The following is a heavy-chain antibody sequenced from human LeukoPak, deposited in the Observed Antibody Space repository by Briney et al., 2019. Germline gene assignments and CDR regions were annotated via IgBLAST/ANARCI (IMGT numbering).Heavy chain of an antibody. CDR1: GYTFTGYY. CDR2: INANSGDT. D-gene: IGHD3-22*01. Sequence: ASVKVSCKASGYTFTGYYMHWVRQAPGQGLEWMGWINANSGDTKYAQKFQGRVTMTRDTSISTAYMELSRLRSDDTAMYYCAREISGYSDYWGQGTLVTVSS. V-gene: IGHV1-2*02. CDR3: AREISGYSDY. J-gene: IGHJ4*02.